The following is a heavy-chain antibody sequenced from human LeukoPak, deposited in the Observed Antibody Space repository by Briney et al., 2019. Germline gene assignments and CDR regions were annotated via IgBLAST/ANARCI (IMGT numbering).Heavy chain of an antibody. D-gene: IGHD2-2*01. V-gene: IGHV4-61*02. J-gene: IGHJ5*02. CDR2: IYTSGST. CDR1: GGSISSGSYY. CDR3: ARGGCGSTSCYGGYNWFDP. Sequence: SQTLSLTCTVSGGSISSGSYYWSWIRQPAGKGLEWIGRIYTSGSTNYNPSLKSRVTISVDTSKNQFSLKLSSVTAADTAVYYCARGGCGSTSCYGGYNWFDPWGQGTLVTVSS.